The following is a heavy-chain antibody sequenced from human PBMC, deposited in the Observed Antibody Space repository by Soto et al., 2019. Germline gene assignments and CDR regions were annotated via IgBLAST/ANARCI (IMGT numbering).Heavy chain of an antibody. CDR2: ISYDGSNK. CDR3: AKDKDKCIAAADFSPFAFDY. V-gene: IGHV3-30*18. Sequence: GGSLRLSCAASGFTFSSYGMHWVRQAPGKGLEWVAVISYDGSNKYYADSVKGRFTISRDNYKNTLHLQMNSLRAEDTAVYYWAKDKDKCIAAADFSPFAFDYWGQGTLVTVSS. D-gene: IGHD6-13*01. J-gene: IGHJ4*02. CDR1: GFTFSSYG.